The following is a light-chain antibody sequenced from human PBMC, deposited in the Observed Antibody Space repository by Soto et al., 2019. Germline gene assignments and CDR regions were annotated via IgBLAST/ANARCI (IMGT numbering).Light chain of an antibody. Sequence: DIQMTQSPSTLSASVGDRVTITCRASQSISSWLAWYQQKPGKAPKLLIYDASSLESGVPSRFSGSGSGTEFTLTISSLQSEDFAVYYCQHYNHWPPWTFGQGTKVDIK. J-gene: IGKJ1*01. CDR1: QSISSW. CDR3: QHYNHWPPWT. V-gene: IGKV1-5*01. CDR2: DAS.